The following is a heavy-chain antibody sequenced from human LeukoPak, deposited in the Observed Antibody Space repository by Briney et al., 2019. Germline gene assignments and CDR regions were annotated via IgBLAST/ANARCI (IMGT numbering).Heavy chain of an antibody. CDR1: GFTITSYG. CDR2: LSYDGINK. J-gene: IGHJ4*02. Sequence: PGRSLRLSCAVSGFTITSYGMHWVRQAPGKGLEWVAVLSYDGINKFYADFVKGRFTISRDNSRNTLFLQMNGLRADDTAVYYCARDRVHSYYFDNWGQGTLVTVSS. CDR3: ARDRVHSYYFDN. D-gene: IGHD3-10*01. V-gene: IGHV3-30*03.